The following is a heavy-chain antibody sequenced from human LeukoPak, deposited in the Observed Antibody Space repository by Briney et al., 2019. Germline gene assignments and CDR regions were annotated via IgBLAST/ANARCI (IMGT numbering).Heavy chain of an antibody. V-gene: IGHV1-69*04. CDR1: GGTLSSYA. J-gene: IGHJ6*03. CDR2: IIPIVGIA. D-gene: IGHD2-15*01. CDR3: ARGLLLGTGNYYYYNMDV. Sequence: SLSLSCKASGGTLSSYAISWVRQAPGHGLEWMGRIIPIVGIANYAQTFQGRVTITADKSTSTAYMELSSLRSEDAAVYYCARGLLLGTGNYYYYNMDVWGKGTTVTVSS.